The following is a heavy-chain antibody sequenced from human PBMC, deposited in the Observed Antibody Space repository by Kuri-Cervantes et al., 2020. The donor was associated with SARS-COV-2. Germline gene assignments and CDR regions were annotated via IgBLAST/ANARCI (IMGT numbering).Heavy chain of an antibody. CDR2: IYYSGST. D-gene: IGHD3-10*01. CDR3: ARHGLRYYGSGSLTTFDY. V-gene: IGHV4-39*01. Sequence: GSLRLSCTVSGGSISSSSYYWGWIRQPPGKGLEWIGSIYYSGSTYYNSALKSRVTISVDTSKNQFSLKLSSVTAADTAVYYCARHGLRYYGSGSLTTFDYWGQGTLVTVSS. J-gene: IGHJ4*02. CDR1: GGSISSSSYY.